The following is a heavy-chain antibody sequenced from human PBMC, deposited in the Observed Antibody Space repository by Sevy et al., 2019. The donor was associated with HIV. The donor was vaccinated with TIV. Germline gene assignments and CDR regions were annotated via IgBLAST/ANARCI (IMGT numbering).Heavy chain of an antibody. CDR3: VKEGGGEGGDH. D-gene: IGHD2-21*01. Sequence: GGSLRLSCAASGFSYSSYDMHWDRQAPGKGLEWVAYIQYDGSNKDYADSVKGRFTISRDNSKNTLDLQMNSLRVEDTAAYYCVKEGGGEGGDHWGQGTLVTVSS. V-gene: IGHV3-30*02. CDR2: IQYDGSNK. J-gene: IGHJ4*02. CDR1: GFSYSSYD.